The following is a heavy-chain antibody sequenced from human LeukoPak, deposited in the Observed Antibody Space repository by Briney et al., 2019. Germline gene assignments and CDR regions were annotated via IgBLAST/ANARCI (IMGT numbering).Heavy chain of an antibody. D-gene: IGHD6-19*01. CDR3: ARDLEQWLAYYYYYGMDV. CDR2: ISSSGSTI. V-gene: IGHV3-11*04. CDR1: GFTFSDYY. Sequence: GGSLRLSCAASGFTFSDYYMSWIRQAPGKGLEWVSYISSSGSTIYYADSVKGRFTISRDNAKNSLYLQMNSLRAEDTAVYYCARDLEQWLAYYYYYGMDVWGQGTTVTVSS. J-gene: IGHJ6*02.